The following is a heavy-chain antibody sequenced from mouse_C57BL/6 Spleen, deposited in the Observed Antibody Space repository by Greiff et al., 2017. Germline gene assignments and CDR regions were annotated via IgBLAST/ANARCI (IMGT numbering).Heavy chain of an antibody. Sequence: QVQLQQPGAELVKPGASVKMSCKASGYTFTSYWITWVKQRPGQGLEWIGDIYPGSGSTNYNEKFKSKATLTVDTSSSTAYMQRSSLTSEDSAVYYCARYYSNYEGYFDVWGTGTTVTVSS. CDR1: GYTFTSYW. CDR3: ARYYSNYEGYFDV. J-gene: IGHJ1*03. D-gene: IGHD2-5*01. CDR2: IYPGSGST. V-gene: IGHV1-55*01.